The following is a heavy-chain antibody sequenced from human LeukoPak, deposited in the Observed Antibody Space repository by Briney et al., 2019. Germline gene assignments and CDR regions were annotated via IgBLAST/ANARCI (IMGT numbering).Heavy chain of an antibody. Sequence: SETLPLTCTVSGGSISSYYWSWIRQPPGKGLEWIGYIYYSGSTNYNPSLKSRVTISVDSSKNQFSLKLSSVTAADTAVYYCARDRCGYPDYWGQGTLLTVSS. V-gene: IGHV4-59*01. CDR1: GGSISSYY. J-gene: IGHJ4*02. CDR2: IYYSGST. D-gene: IGHD1-1*01. CDR3: ARDRCGYPDY.